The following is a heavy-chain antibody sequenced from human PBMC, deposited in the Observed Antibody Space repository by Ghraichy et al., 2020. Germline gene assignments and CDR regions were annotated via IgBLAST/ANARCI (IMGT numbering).Heavy chain of an antibody. CDR3: ARVYVAVHSYYDGMDV. CDR2: ISSSGASI. CDR1: GFTFSDYY. V-gene: IGHV3-11*01. Sequence: GGSLRLSCAASGFTFSDYYMTWIRQAPGRGLEWISYISSSGASIYYADSVQGRFTISRDNANNSLYLEMNSLRAEDTALYYCARVYVAVHSYYDGMDVWGQGTTVTVSS. J-gene: IGHJ6*02. D-gene: IGHD6-19*01.